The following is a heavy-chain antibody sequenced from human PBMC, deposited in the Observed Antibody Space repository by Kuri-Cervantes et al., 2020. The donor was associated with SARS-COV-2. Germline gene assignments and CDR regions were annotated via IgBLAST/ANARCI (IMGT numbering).Heavy chain of an antibody. V-gene: IGHV3-23*01. CDR2: ISGSGGST. Sequence: GESPKISCAASGFTFSSYAMSWVRQAPGKGLEWVSAISGSGGSTNYADSVKGRFTISRDNSKNTLYLQMNSLRAEDTAVYYCAKDRVYCSGGSCPLYYWGQGTLVTVSS. CDR3: AKDRVYCSGGSCPLYY. J-gene: IGHJ4*02. D-gene: IGHD2-15*01. CDR1: GFTFSSYA.